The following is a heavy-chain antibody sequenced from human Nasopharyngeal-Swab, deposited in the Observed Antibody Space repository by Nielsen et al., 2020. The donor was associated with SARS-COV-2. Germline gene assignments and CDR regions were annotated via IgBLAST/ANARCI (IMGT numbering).Heavy chain of an antibody. V-gene: IGHV3-7*04. Sequence: GGSLRLSCATSGFTYWMSWVRQAPGKGPEFVANIKQDGSETSYVDSVRGRFTISRDNAKKSVYLQMSSLRAEDTAVYYCAREGEGGFDVWGQGTMVTVSS. D-gene: IGHD2-15*01. CDR1: GFTYW. J-gene: IGHJ3*01. CDR2: IKQDGSET. CDR3: AREGEGGFDV.